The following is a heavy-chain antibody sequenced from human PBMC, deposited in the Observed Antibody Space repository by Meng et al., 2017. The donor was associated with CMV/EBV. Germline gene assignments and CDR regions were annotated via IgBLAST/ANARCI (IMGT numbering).Heavy chain of an antibody. D-gene: IGHD2-2*01. CDR1: GGSFSGYY. V-gene: IGHV4-34*01. CDR2: INHSGST. CDR3: ARGYCSSTSCPNYFDY. Sequence: GSLRLSCAVYGGSFSGYYWSWIRQPPGKGLEWIGEINHSGSTNYNPSLKSRVTISVDTSKNQFSLKLSSVTAADTAAYYCARGYCSSTSCPNYFDYWGQGTLVTVSS. J-gene: IGHJ4*02.